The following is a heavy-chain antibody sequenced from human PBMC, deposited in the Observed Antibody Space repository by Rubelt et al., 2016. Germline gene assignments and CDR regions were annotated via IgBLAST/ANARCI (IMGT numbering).Heavy chain of an antibody. CDR1: GGSISSSSYY. CDR3: ARGKEGLGVTMMDY. D-gene: IGHD3-22*01. J-gene: IGHJ4*02. Sequence: QLQLQESGPGLVKPSETLSLTCTVSGGSISSSSYYWGWIRQPPGKGLEWIGSIYYSGSTYYNPSLKRRVTISVDTSKNQFSLKLSSVTAADTAVYYCARGKEGLGVTMMDYWGQGTLVTVSS. V-gene: IGHV4-39*01. CDR2: IYYSGST.